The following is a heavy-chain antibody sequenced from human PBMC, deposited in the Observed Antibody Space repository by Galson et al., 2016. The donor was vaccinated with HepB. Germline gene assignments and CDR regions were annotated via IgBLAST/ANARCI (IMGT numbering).Heavy chain of an antibody. J-gene: IGHJ6*02. CDR1: GFIFKDYA. D-gene: IGHD6-19*01. CDR3: ARRLDTQRRIAGWGWGMDV. CDR2: ISWNSGSI. Sequence: SLRLSCAASGFIFKDYAMHWVRQAPGKGLGWVSSISWNSGSIGYADSVKGRFTISRDNGKNSLYLQMSSLRVEDAGVYYCARRLDTQRRIAGWGWGMDVWGQGTTVTVS. V-gene: IGHV3-9*01.